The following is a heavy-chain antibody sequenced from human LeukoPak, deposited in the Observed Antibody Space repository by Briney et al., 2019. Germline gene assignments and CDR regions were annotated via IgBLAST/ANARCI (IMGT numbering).Heavy chain of an antibody. CDR1: GGSISSYY. Sequence: SETLSLTCTVSGGSISSYYWSWIRQPAGKGLEWIGRFYTSGSTNYNPSLRSRVTMSVDTSKNQFSLKLSSVTAADTAVYYCARGLPFYYYYYMDVWDKGTTVTVSS. V-gene: IGHV4-4*07. CDR2: FYTSGST. J-gene: IGHJ6*03. D-gene: IGHD4-11*01. CDR3: ARGLPFYYYYYMDV.